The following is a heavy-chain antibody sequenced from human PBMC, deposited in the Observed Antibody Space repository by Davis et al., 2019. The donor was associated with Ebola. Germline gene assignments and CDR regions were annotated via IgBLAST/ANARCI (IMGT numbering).Heavy chain of an antibody. D-gene: IGHD3-3*01. CDR2: IAYDQSTK. J-gene: IGHJ4*02. Sequence: GESLKISCAVSGFTVNDHFMTWVRQAPGKGLEWVAAIAYDQSTKYYADSVKGRFTISRDNSKNMLYLQMNSLRAEDTAVYYCARSLNAGGVETYYFHYWGQGTLVTVSS. V-gene: IGHV3-30-3*01. CDR3: ARSLNAGGVETYYFHY. CDR1: GFTVNDHF.